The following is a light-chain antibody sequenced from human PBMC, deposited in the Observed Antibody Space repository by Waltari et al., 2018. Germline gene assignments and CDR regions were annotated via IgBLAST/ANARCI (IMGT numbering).Light chain of an antibody. V-gene: IGKV1-5*03. Sequence: DIQMTQSPSTLSASVRDRVSITCRASQSISSWLAWYQQKPGKAPKLLIYKASSLESGGPSRFSGSRSGTEFTLTVSSLQPDDFATYYCQQYNGYPYTFGQGTKLEIK. CDR2: KAS. CDR3: QQYNGYPYT. CDR1: QSISSW. J-gene: IGKJ2*01.